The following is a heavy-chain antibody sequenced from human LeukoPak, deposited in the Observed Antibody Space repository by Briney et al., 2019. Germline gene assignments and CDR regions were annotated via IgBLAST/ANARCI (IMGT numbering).Heavy chain of an antibody. CDR3: AKRSARLDAFDI. J-gene: IGHJ3*02. V-gene: IGHV4-39*01. Sequence: PSETQSLTCTVSGGSISTSSYYWGWIRQPPGKRLEWIGNVYHSGSTYYNPSLKSRVTISVDTSKNQFSLKLSSVTAADTAIYYCAKRSARLDAFDIWGQGTMVTVSS. CDR2: VYHSGST. CDR1: GGSISTSSYY. D-gene: IGHD6-25*01.